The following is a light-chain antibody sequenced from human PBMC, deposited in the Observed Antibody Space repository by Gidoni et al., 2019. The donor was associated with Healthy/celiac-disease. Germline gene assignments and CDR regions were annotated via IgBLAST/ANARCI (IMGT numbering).Light chain of an antibody. J-gene: IGKJ4*01. V-gene: IGKV3-11*01. CDR1: QSVSSY. CDR2: DAA. CDR3: QQRSNWPQLT. Sequence: IVLTQSPATPSLSPGERATLSCRASQSVSSYLAWYQQKPGQAPRLLIYDAANRATGIPAGFSGSGSGTDFTLTISSLEPEDFAVYYCQQRSNWPQLTFGGGTKVEIK.